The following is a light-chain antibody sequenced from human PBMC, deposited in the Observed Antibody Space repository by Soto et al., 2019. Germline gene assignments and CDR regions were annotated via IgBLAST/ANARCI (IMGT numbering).Light chain of an antibody. CDR3: QQHSHWPPWT. CDR1: ENVMTF. Sequence: PGERATLSCRASENVMTFLDWYQQKPGQAPRLLIYGASNRATGIPARFSGSGSGTDFTLTISNLEPEDFAVYYWQQHSHWPPWTFGQGTRVEIQ. J-gene: IGKJ1*01. CDR2: GAS. V-gene: IGKV3-11*01.